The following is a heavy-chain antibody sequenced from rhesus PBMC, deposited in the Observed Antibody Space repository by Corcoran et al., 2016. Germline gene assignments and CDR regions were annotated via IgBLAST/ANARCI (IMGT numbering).Heavy chain of an antibody. CDR3: AKPIRGYYYGLDS. CDR2: IDPSDSDT. J-gene: IGHJ6*01. Sequence: EVQLVQSGAEVKRPGESLKISCKTSGHSFTSYWISWVRQMPGQGLEWMGAIDPSDSDTRYSPSFQGQVTISADKSISTAYLQWSSLKASDSATYYCAKPIRGYYYGLDSWGQGVVVTVSS. D-gene: IGHD3-9*01. CDR1: GHSFTSYW. V-gene: IGHV5-2*01.